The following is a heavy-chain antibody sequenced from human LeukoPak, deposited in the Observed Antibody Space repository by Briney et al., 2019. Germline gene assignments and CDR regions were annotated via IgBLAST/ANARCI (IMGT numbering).Heavy chain of an antibody. CDR3: ARGSYRGATVVKARYYYYYMDV. Sequence: QTLSLTCAISGDSVSSNSAAWNWIRQSPSRGLEWLGRTYFRSKWYNGYAVSVKSRITINPDTSKNQFSLKLSSVTAADTAVYYCARGSYRGATVVKARYYYYYMDVWGKGTTVTVSS. D-gene: IGHD4-23*01. V-gene: IGHV6-1*01. J-gene: IGHJ6*03. CDR1: GDSVSSNSAA. CDR2: TYFRSKWYN.